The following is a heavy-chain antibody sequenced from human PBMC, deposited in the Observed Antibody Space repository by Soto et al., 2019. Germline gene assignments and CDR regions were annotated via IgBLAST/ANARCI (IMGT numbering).Heavy chain of an antibody. Sequence: QVQLVESGGGMVQPGRSLRLSCAASGFTFGAYTMHWVRQPPGKGLEWVAVISYDGNNERYTDPVRGRFTVSRDNSKSTLYLQMNSLKSEDTAVYYCARDGYSGRSDGFDIWGQGTMVTVSS. J-gene: IGHJ3*02. CDR3: ARDGYSGRSDGFDI. CDR1: GFTFGAYT. D-gene: IGHD1-26*01. V-gene: IGHV3-30-3*01. CDR2: ISYDGNNE.